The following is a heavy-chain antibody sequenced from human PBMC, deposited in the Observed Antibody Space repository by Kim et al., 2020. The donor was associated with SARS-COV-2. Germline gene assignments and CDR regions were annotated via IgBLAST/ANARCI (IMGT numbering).Heavy chain of an antibody. V-gene: IGHV4-34*01. CDR1: GGSFSGYY. D-gene: IGHD1-20*01. J-gene: IGHJ4*02. CDR3: ARVSGRGAFDY. Sequence: SETLSLTCAVYGGSFSGYYWSWIRQPPGKGLEWIGEINHSGSTNYNPSLKSRVTISVDTSKNQFSLKLSSVTAADTAVYYCARVSGRGAFDYWGQGTLVT. CDR2: INHSGST.